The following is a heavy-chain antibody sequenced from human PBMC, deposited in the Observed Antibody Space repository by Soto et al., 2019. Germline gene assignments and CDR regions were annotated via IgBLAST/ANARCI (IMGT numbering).Heavy chain of an antibody. CDR2: ISVYNGDT. D-gene: IGHD5-12*01. Sequence: RASVKVSCKASGYTFTSYGISWVRQAPGQGLEWMGWISVYNGDTNYAQRLQDRVTLTTDASTSTAYMELRSLRSDDTAVYFCARTPGIVATSMDYWGQGTLVTVSS. CDR3: ARTPGIVATSMDY. J-gene: IGHJ4*02. CDR1: GYTFTSYG. V-gene: IGHV1-18*01.